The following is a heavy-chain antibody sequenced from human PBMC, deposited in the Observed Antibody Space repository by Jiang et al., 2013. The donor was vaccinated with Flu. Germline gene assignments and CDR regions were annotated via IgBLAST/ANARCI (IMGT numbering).Heavy chain of an antibody. V-gene: IGHV1-46*01. Sequence: PGASVKVSCKASGYTFTSYYMHWVRQAPGQGLEWMGIINPSGGSTSYAQKFQGRVTMTRDTSTSTVYMELSSLRSEDTAVYYCARDRPLRFLEWLSAPYYYGMDVWGQGTTVTVSS. CDR1: GYTFTSYY. J-gene: IGHJ6*02. CDR2: INPSGGST. D-gene: IGHD3-3*01. CDR3: ARDRPLRFLEWLSAPYYYGMDV.